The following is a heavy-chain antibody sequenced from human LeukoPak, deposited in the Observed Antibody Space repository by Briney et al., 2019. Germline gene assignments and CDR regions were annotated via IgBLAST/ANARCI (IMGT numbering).Heavy chain of an antibody. Sequence: SETLSLTCTVSGGSISSYYWSWIRQSPGKGLECIGYIHYTGSTNYNPSLKSRVTISVETSKNQFSLRLSSVTAADTAVYYCARRPRRDGYKTFDLGGRGTLVTVAS. CDR3: ARRPRRDGYKTFDL. J-gene: IGHJ2*01. CDR2: IHYTGST. D-gene: IGHD5-24*01. V-gene: IGHV4-59*12. CDR1: GGSISSYY.